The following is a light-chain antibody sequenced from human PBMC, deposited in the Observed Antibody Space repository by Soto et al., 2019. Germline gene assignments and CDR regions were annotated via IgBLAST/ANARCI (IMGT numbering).Light chain of an antibody. CDR1: QNLTSSY. CDR3: QHYGYSLWT. CDR2: GVS. Sequence: EIVLTHSPGSLSLSPTETASLSSSASQNLTSSYLAWYQQRPGQAPRLLIYGVSSRATGIPDRFSGSGSGTDFTLTISRLEPEDFAVYYRQHYGYSLWTFGQGTKVDIK. J-gene: IGKJ1*01. V-gene: IGKV3-20*01.